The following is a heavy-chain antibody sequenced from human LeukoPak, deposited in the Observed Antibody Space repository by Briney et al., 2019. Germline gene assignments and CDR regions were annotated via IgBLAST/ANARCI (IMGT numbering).Heavy chain of an antibody. V-gene: IGHV3-74*01. D-gene: IGHD3-10*01. CDR2: INSDGFST. CDR1: GLTFSSYW. Sequence: PGGSLRLSCAASGLTFSSYWMSWVRQAPGKGLVWVSRINSDGFSTSYADSVRGRFTISRDNAKNTLYLQMNSLRAEDTALYYCARYRSGSYFDYWGQGTLVTVSS. J-gene: IGHJ4*02. CDR3: ARYRSGSYFDY.